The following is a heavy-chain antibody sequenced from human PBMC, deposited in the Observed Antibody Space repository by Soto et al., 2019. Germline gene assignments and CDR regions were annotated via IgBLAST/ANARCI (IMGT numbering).Heavy chain of an antibody. CDR2: VMPIFGTT. CDR1: GGNFSSHG. J-gene: IGHJ5*02. Sequence: SVKVSCKASGGNFSSHGISWVRQAPGQGLEFMGGVMPIFGTTNYAQKFRGRVTITADEPTSTVYMELRGLRSEDTAVYYCARVSGRGWYNWFDPWGQGTPVTVSS. CDR3: ARVSGRGWYNWFDP. V-gene: IGHV1-69*13. D-gene: IGHD6-19*01.